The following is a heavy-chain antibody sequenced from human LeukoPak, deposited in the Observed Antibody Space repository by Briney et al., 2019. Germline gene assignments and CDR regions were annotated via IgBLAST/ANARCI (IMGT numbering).Heavy chain of an antibody. CDR1: GYTFTRYE. D-gene: IGHD2-2*01. CDR3: ARGRRGVVPAAKNYYYYYMDV. CDR2: MNPKRGKK. Sequence: AAVKVSCKGSGYTFTRYERNGVGQARGQGGEGMGGMNPKRGKKGYAQKFQGRVTMTRNTAISTDYIGLKRQRAEDTAVYYCARGRRGVVPAAKNYYYYYMDVWGKGPTVTVSS. V-gene: IGHV1-8*01. J-gene: IGHJ6*03.